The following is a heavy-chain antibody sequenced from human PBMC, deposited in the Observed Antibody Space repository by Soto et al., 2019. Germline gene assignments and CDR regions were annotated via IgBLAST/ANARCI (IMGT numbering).Heavy chain of an antibody. D-gene: IGHD3-16*01. J-gene: IGHJ5*02. CDR3: AKAKRRGELAFDP. CDR1: GFTFSSYA. CDR2: ISGSGGSP. Sequence: GGSLRLSCAASGFTFSSYAMSWVRQAPGKGLEWVSAISGSGGSPYYADSVKGRFTISRENSKNTLYLQMNSLRAEDTAVYYCAKAKRRGELAFDPWGQGTLVTVSS. V-gene: IGHV3-23*01.